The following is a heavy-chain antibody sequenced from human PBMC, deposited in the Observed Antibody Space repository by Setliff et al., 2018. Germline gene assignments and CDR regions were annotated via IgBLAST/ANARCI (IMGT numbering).Heavy chain of an antibody. J-gene: IGHJ5*02. CDR2: VYDSGTT. V-gene: IGHV4-39*01. CDR3: GRGFSRIEGWGNWFDP. CDR1: GGSISSISYY. Sequence: SETLSLTCTVPGGSISSISYYWGWIRQPPGKGLEWIGTVYDSGTTYYNPSLKRQVTIFVDTSKNQFSLKWTSVTAEDTAVYYCGRGFSRIEGWGNWFDPWGQGILVTVSS. D-gene: IGHD2-15*01.